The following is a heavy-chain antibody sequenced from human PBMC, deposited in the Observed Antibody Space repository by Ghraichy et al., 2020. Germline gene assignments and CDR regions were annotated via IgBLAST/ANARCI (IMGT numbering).Heavy chain of an antibody. CDR3: ARSRNPYSSSSRYYFDY. CDR1: GFTFSSYW. Sequence: LTCAASGFTFSSYWMSWVRQAPGKGLEWVANINQDGSEKYYVDSVKGRFTISRDNAKNSLYLQMNSLRAEDTAVYYCARSRNPYSSSSRYYFDYWGQGTLVTVSS. CDR2: INQDGSEK. J-gene: IGHJ4*02. D-gene: IGHD6-6*01. V-gene: IGHV3-7*03.